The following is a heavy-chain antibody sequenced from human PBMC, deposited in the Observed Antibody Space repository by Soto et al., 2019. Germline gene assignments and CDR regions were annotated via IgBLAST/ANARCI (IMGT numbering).Heavy chain of an antibody. Sequence: GQSLKISWEGSGYSFSSYWIAWVRQMPGKGLEWMGILWPGDSDTRYSPSFQGQVTISAVKSINTAYLQWSSLKASDTAMYYCVRHSGILDATQGPRSLSYSGQESLIT. CDR2: LWPGDSDT. CDR1: GYSFSSYW. V-gene: IGHV5-51*01. J-gene: IGHJ4*02. D-gene: IGHD2-2*02. CDR3: VRHSGILDATQGPRSLSY.